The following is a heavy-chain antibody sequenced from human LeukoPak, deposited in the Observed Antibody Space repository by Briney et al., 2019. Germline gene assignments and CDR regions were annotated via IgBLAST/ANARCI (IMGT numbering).Heavy chain of an antibody. CDR1: GYTFTGYY. V-gene: IGHV1-2*06. CDR2: INPNSGGT. CDR3: ARHKYYYDSSGYYF. Sequence: ASVKVSCKASGYTFTGYYMHWVRQAPGQGREWMGRINPNSGGTNYAQKFQGRVTMTRDTSISTAYMELSRLRSDDTPVYYCARHKYYYDSSGYYFWGQGTLVTVSS. J-gene: IGHJ4*02. D-gene: IGHD3-22*01.